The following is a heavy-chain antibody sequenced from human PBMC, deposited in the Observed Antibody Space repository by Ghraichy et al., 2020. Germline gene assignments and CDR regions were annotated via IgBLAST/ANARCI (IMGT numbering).Heavy chain of an antibody. Sequence: SVKVSCKTSGGTFSSYAISWVRQAPGQGLEWMGGIIPIFGKSNYAQNFQGRVTITADTSMSTAYMELSSLRSEDTAVYYCARGGIYGSGSYDYWSQGTLVTIAA. CDR1: GGTFSSYA. J-gene: IGHJ4*02. D-gene: IGHD3-10*01. CDR2: IIPIFGKS. V-gene: IGHV1-69*06. CDR3: ARGGIYGSGSYDY.